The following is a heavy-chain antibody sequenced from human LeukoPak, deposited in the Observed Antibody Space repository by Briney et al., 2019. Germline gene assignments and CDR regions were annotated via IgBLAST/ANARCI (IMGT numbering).Heavy chain of an antibody. CDR1: GGSISSSSYY. CDR3: ARIGYAAFDI. J-gene: IGHJ3*02. D-gene: IGHD5-12*01. V-gene: IGHV4-39*01. Sequence: SETLSLTCTVSGGSISSSSYYWGWIRQPPGKGLEGVGSIYYSGSTYYNPSLKSRVTISVDTSKNQFSLKLSSVTAADTAVYYCARIGYAAFDIWGQGTMVTVSS. CDR2: IYYSGST.